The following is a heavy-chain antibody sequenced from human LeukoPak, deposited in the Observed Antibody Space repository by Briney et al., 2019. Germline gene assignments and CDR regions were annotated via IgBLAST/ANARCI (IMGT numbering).Heavy chain of an antibody. J-gene: IGHJ4*02. CDR3: TTSGNYFGDY. V-gene: IGHV3-23*01. CDR1: GFTFSTYA. Sequence: PGGSLILSCAASGFTFSTYAMSWVRQAPGAGLDWASSITDSGGSTYYADSVKGRFTISRDNSKNTLYLQMNSLRAEDTAVYYCTTSGNYFGDYWGQGTPVTVSS. D-gene: IGHD1-26*01. CDR2: ITDSGGST.